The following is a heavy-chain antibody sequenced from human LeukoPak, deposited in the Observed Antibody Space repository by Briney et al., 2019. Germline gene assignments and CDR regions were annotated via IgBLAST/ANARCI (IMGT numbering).Heavy chain of an antibody. Sequence: GGSLTLSCAASGFTFSSYGMHWVRQAPGKGLEWVAVISYDGSNKYYADSVKGRFTISRDNSKNTLYLQINSLRAEDTAVYYCAKDRASGSGSYSYRGFNHWGQGTLVTVSS. CDR3: AKDRASGSGSYSYRGFNH. D-gene: IGHD6-19*01. V-gene: IGHV3-30*18. CDR1: GFTFSSYG. CDR2: ISYDGSNK. J-gene: IGHJ5*02.